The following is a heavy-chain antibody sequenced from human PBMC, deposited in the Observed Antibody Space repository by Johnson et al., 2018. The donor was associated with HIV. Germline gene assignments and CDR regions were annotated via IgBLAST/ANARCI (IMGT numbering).Heavy chain of an antibody. D-gene: IGHD2-2*01. CDR1: GFTFSSYA. CDR3: ARDRGREMGIPAAIPSGSFDI. CDR2: ISYDGSNK. Sequence: QVQLVESGGGVVQPGRSLRLSCAVSGFTFSSYAMHWVRQAPGKGLEWVTVISYDGSNKYYADSVKGRFTISRDNSKNTLYLQMNSLRAEDTAVYHCARDRGREMGIPAAIPSGSFDIWGQGTMVTVSS. V-gene: IGHV3-30*04. J-gene: IGHJ3*02.